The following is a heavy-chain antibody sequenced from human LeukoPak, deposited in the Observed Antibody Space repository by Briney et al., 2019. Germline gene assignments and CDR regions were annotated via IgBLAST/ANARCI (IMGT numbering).Heavy chain of an antibody. CDR3: ARAAYDYVWGSYYFDY. Sequence: ASVKVSCKASGYTFTSYYMHWVRQAPGQGLEWMGWINPNSGGTNYAQKFQGRVTMTRDTSISTAYMELSRLRSDDTAVYYCARAAYDYVWGSYYFDYWGQGTLVTVSS. V-gene: IGHV1-2*02. J-gene: IGHJ4*02. CDR2: INPNSGGT. D-gene: IGHD3-16*01. CDR1: GYTFTSYY.